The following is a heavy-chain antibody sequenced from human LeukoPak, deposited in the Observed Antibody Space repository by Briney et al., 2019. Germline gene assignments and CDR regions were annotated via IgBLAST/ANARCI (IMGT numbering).Heavy chain of an antibody. CDR2: INHSGST. Sequence: SETLSLTCAVYGGSFSGYYWSWIRHPPGKGLEWIGEINHSGSTNYNPSLKSRVTISVDTSKNQFSLKLSSVTAADTAVYHCARGQGCSSTSCYTHWFDPWGQGTLVTVSS. D-gene: IGHD2-2*02. CDR3: ARGQGCSSTSCYTHWFDP. V-gene: IGHV4-34*01. J-gene: IGHJ5*02. CDR1: GGSFSGYY.